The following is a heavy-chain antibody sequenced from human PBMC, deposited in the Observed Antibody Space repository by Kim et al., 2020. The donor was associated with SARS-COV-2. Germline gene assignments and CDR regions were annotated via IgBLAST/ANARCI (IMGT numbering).Heavy chain of an antibody. J-gene: IGHJ3*02. CDR2: ISYDGSNK. D-gene: IGHD4-17*01. CDR3: ARDEGSPYVDYGYDAFDI. CDR1: GFTFSSYA. V-gene: IGHV3-30*04. Sequence: GGSLRLSCAASGFTFSSYAMHWVRQAPGKGLECVAGISYDGSNKYYVDSVKGRFTISRDNSKNTMYLQMNSLRAEDTAVYYCARDEGSPYVDYGYDAFDIWGQGTMVTVSS.